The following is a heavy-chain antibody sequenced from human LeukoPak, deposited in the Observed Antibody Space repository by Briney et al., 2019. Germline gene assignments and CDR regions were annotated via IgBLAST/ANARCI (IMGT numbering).Heavy chain of an antibody. D-gene: IGHD6-19*01. CDR2: IKSDGSSI. CDR3: ARDRTSGWQRFFDF. CDR1: GFTFSSYW. V-gene: IGHV3-74*01. J-gene: IGHJ4*02. Sequence: GGSLRLSCAASGFTFSSYWMHWVRHVPGKGLVWLSRIKSDGSSISYADSVKGRFTISRDNAKNTLHLQMNSLRVEDTAVYYCARDRTSGWQRFFDFWGQGTLVTVSS.